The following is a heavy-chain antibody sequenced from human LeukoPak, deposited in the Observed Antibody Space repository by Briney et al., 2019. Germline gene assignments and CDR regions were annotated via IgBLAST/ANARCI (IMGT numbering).Heavy chain of an antibody. CDR2: ISGSGGST. Sequence: GGSLRLSCAASGFTFSSYAMSWVRHAPGKGLEWVSAISGSGGSTYYADSVKGRFTISRDNSKNTLYLQMNSLRAEDTAVYYCAEVGESTVDYWGQGTLVTVSS. V-gene: IGHV3-23*01. CDR3: AEVGESTVDY. CDR1: GFTFSSYA. D-gene: IGHD3-10*01. J-gene: IGHJ4*02.